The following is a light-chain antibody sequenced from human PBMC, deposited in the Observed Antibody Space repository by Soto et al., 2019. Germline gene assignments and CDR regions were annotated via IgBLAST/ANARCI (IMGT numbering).Light chain of an antibody. CDR1: NIGSEP. Sequence: SYELTQPPSVSVAPGQTATITCGGYNIGSEPVHWYQQKPGQAPVLVVFDNSDRPSGIPERLSGSKSGNTATLTISRVEAGDEADYYCQVWESGSENYVFGAGTKVTVL. V-gene: IGLV3-21*02. CDR2: DNS. CDR3: QVWESGSENYV. J-gene: IGLJ1*01.